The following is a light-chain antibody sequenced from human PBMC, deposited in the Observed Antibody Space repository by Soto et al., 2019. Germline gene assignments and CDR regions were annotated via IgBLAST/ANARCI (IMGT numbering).Light chain of an antibody. CDR1: QSVTKS. CDR3: QQYGGSPRT. Sequence: PGERCTLSFRASQSVTKSLAWYQQKPGQAPRLLIYGASSRATGIPDRFSGSGSGTDFTLTISRLEPEDFAVYYCQQYGGSPRTFGQGTKVDI. J-gene: IGKJ1*01. CDR2: GAS. V-gene: IGKV3-20*01.